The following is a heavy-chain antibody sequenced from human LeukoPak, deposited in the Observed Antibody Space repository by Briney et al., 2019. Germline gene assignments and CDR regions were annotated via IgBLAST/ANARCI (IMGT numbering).Heavy chain of an antibody. CDR2: IYTSGST. J-gene: IGHJ6*03. CDR3: ARDRGQWFGAGDYYYYMDV. V-gene: IGHV4-61*02. Sequence: SQTLSLTCTVSGGSISSGSYYWSWIRQPAGKGLEWIGRIYTSGSTNYNPSLKSRVTISVDTSKNQFSLKLSSVTAADTAVYYCARDRGQWFGAGDYYYYMDVWGKGTTVTVSS. D-gene: IGHD3-10*01. CDR1: GGSISSGSYY.